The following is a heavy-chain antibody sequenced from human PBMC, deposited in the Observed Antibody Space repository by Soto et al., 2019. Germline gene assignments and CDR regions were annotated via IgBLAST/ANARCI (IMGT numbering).Heavy chain of an antibody. V-gene: IGHV4-61*08. D-gene: IGHD6-19*01. CDR1: GGSISSDGNY. CDR3: ARDSSGWSDAFDI. J-gene: IGHJ3*02. CDR2: IYYSGST. Sequence: SETLSVTCTVSGGSISSDGNYWSWIRQHPGKGLEWIGYIYYSGSTYYNPSLKSRVTISVDTSKNQFSLKLSSVTAAGTAVYYCARDSSGWSDAFDIWGQGTMVTVSS.